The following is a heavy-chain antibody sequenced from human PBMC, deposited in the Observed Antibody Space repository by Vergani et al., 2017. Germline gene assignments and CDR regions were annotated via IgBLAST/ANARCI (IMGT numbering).Heavy chain of an antibody. Sequence: QVQLQQWGAGLLKPSETLSLTCAVYGGSFSGYYWSWIRQPPGKGLEWIGEINHSGSTNYNPSLKSRVTISVDTSKNQFSLKLSSVTAADTAVYYCARDLGYSGYAHFDYWGQGTLVTVSS. CDR3: ARDLGYSGYAHFDY. CDR1: GGSFSGYY. J-gene: IGHJ4*02. CDR2: INHSGST. D-gene: IGHD5-12*01. V-gene: IGHV4-34*01.